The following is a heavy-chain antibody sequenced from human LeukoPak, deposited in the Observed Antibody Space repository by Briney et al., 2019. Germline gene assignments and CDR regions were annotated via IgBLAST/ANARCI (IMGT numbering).Heavy chain of an antibody. V-gene: IGHV1-18*01. CDR3: ARPSYYYDSSGYCAY. CDR2: ISAYNGNT. D-gene: IGHD3-22*01. J-gene: IGHJ4*02. Sequence: ASVKVSCKASGYTFTNYGIIWVRQAPGQGPEWMGWISAYNGNTNYAQNLQGRVTMTTDTSTSTAYMELRSLRSDDTAVYYCARPSYYYDSSGYCAYWGQGTLVTVSS. CDR1: GYTFTNYG.